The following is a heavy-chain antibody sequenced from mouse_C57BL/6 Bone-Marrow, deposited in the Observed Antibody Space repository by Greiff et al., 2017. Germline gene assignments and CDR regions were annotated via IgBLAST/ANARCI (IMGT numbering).Heavy chain of an antibody. CDR3: AKNGRYSALDY. V-gene: IGHV2-4*01. CDR2: IWSGGST. Sequence: VQLQQSGPGLVQPSQSLSITCTVSGFSLTSYGVHWVRQPPGKGLEWLGVIWSGGSTDYNAAFISRLSISKDNSKTHVFLKMTSLQADDTAIYYCAKNGRYSALDYWCQGTSVTVSS. J-gene: IGHJ4*01. CDR1: GFSLTSYG. D-gene: IGHD2-14*01.